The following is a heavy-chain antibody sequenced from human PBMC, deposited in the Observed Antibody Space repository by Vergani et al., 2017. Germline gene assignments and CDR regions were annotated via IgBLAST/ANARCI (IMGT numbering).Heavy chain of an antibody. Sequence: QVQLVQSGAEVKKPGASVKVSCKASGYTFTNYYIHWVRQAPGQGLEWMGIINPSGGSTSYAQKFQDRVTLTRDTSANTVYLKLSSLRSEDTAVYYCAREMGPFAAFDIWGQGTMVTVSS. CDR3: AREMGPFAAFDI. CDR2: INPSGGST. J-gene: IGHJ3*02. D-gene: IGHD5-24*01. CDR1: GYTFTNYY. V-gene: IGHV1-46*01.